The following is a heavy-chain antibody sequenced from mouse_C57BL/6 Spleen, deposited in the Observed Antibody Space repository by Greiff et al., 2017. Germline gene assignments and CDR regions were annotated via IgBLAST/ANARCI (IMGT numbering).Heavy chain of an antibody. V-gene: IGHV14-3*01. CDR1: GFHLKNPY. Sequence: GQLQQSVAEPVRPGASGKLFCPASGFHLKNPYMHWVKQRPEPGLEWIWRIDPANGNTKYAPEFQGKATITAHTPPNTAYLQLRRLTSEDTAIYDCVTVTRGAMDNGGQGTSVTVSP. D-gene: IGHD2-2*01. CDR2: IDPANGNT. J-gene: IGHJ4*01. CDR3: VTVTRGAMDN.